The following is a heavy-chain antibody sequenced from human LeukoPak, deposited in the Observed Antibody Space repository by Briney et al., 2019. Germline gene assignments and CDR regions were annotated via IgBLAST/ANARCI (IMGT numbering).Heavy chain of an antibody. V-gene: IGHV3-21*01. J-gene: IGHJ4*02. Sequence: PGGSLRLSCAASGFTFSRYSMNWVRQAPGKGLEWVSSISTSSSYIYYIDSVKGRLTISRDNAKNSLYLQMNSLRAEDTAVYYCARDSDIVTGSKSHFDYWGQGTLVTVSS. D-gene: IGHD3-9*01. CDR2: ISTSSSYI. CDR1: GFTFSRYS. CDR3: ARDSDIVTGSKSHFDY.